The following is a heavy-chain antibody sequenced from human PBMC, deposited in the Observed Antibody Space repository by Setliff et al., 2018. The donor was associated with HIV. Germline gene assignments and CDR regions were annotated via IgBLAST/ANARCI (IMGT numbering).Heavy chain of an antibody. CDR1: GGSFSGYF. J-gene: IGHJ5*02. CDR2: INHSGST. Sequence: SETLSLTCAVYGGSFSGYFWSWIRQPPGKGLEWIGEINHSGSTNYNPSLKSRVTISVDTSKNQFSLKLSSVTAADTAVYYCATYADRESNRFDPWGQGILVTVSS. D-gene: IGHD3-10*01. CDR3: ATYADRESNRFDP. V-gene: IGHV4-34*01.